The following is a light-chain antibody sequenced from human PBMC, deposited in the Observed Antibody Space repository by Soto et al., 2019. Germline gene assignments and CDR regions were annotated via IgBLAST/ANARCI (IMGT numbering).Light chain of an antibody. Sequence: IPMTQSPSSLSASVGDSLTITCRASQYISTYLNWYQQKPGKAPKLLIFAASNLHSGVPSRFSGSGSGTDFTLTINNLQAEDFATYYCLQEYNYPRTFGQGTKVDIK. V-gene: IGKV1-6*01. CDR1: QYISTY. CDR3: LQEYNYPRT. J-gene: IGKJ1*01. CDR2: AAS.